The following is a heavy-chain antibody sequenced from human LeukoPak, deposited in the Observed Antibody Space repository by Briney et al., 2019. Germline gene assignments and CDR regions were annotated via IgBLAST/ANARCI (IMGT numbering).Heavy chain of an antibody. CDR2: IKQDGSEK. D-gene: IGHD6-13*01. V-gene: IGHV3-7*01. CDR3: ARDKSSSWSYNWFDP. J-gene: IGHJ5*02. CDR1: GFTFSNYW. Sequence: GGSLRLSCAASGFTFSNYWMSWVRQAPGKGLEWVANIKQDGSEKYYVNSVKGRFTISRDNAKNSLYLQMNSLRAEDTAVYYCARDKSSSWSYNWFDPWGQGTLVTVSS.